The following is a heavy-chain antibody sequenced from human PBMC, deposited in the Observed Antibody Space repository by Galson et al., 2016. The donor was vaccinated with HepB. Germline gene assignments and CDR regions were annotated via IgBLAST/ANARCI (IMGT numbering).Heavy chain of an antibody. J-gene: IGHJ3*02. CDR3: ARDREIVNFGSGSLVAFDI. CDR2: INAGNGDT. Sequence: SVKVSCKASGGTFTTYPISWVRQAPGQRLEWMGWINAGNGDTKYSQKFQGRVTFTSDTSASTAYMQLSSVRSEDTAVYFCARDREIVNFGSGSLVAFDIWGQGTMVTVSS. V-gene: IGHV1-3*01. D-gene: IGHD3-10*01. CDR1: GGTFTTYP.